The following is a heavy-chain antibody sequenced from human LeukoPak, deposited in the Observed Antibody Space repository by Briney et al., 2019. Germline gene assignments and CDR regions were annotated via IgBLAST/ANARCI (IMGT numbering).Heavy chain of an antibody. J-gene: IGHJ2*01. V-gene: IGHV3-30*18. CDR2: ISFDGSNK. Sequence: GGSLRLSCAASGFTFSNSGMHWVRQAPDKGLEWVAVISFDGSNKNFADSVKGRFTVSRDNSKNTLYLQMNSLRAEDSAVYYCAKDLGSRPRYWYFDLWGRGTLVTVSS. CDR1: GFTFSNSG. CDR3: AKDLGSRPRYWYFDL. D-gene: IGHD3-10*01.